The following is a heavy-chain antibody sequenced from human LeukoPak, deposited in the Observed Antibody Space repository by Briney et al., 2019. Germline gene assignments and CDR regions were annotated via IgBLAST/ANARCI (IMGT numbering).Heavy chain of an antibody. Sequence: GGSLRLSCAASGFTFSNAWMSWVRQAPGKGLEWVGRIKSKTDGGTTDYAAPVKGRFTISRDDSKNTLYLQMNSLKTEDTAVYYCTTDLGSGYENLGGSYYYMDVWGKGTTVTISS. J-gene: IGHJ6*03. V-gene: IGHV3-15*01. CDR1: GFTFSNAW. CDR2: IKSKTDGGTT. CDR3: TTDLGSGYENLGGSYYYMDV. D-gene: IGHD5-12*01.